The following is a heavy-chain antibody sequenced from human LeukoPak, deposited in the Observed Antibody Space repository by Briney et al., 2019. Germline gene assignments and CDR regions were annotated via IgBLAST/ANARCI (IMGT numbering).Heavy chain of an antibody. CDR1: GFTFSSYS. Sequence: GGSLRLSCAASGFTFSSYSMNWVRQAPGKGLEWVSSISSSSSYIYYADSVKGRFTISRDNAKNSLYLQMNSLRAEYTAVYYCARDREGGIGVAGEPFDYWGQGTLVTVSS. CDR2: ISSSSSYI. V-gene: IGHV3-21*01. D-gene: IGHD6-19*01. CDR3: ARDREGGIGVAGEPFDY. J-gene: IGHJ4*02.